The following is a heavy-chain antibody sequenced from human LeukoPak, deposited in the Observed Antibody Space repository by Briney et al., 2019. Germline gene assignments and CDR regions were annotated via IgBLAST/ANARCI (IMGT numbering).Heavy chain of an antibody. CDR3: ARDGVGHQLDSSGWPRSDY. Sequence: GGSLRLSCAASGFTFSSYSMNWVRQAPGKGLEWVSYISSSSSTIYYADSVKGRFTISRDNAKNSLYLQMNSLRAEDTAVYYCARDGVGHQLDSSGWPRSDYWGQGTLVTVSS. CDR2: ISSSSSTI. V-gene: IGHV3-48*01. CDR1: GFTFSSYS. J-gene: IGHJ4*02. D-gene: IGHD6-19*01.